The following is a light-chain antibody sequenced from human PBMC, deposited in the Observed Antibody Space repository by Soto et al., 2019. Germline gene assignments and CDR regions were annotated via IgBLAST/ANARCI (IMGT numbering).Light chain of an antibody. CDR2: DAS. CDR3: QQLSNWPPIT. Sequence: EIVLTQSPATLSLSPGERATLSCRASQSVSSYLAWYQQKPGQAPRLLIYDASNRATGIPARFSGSGSGTDFTLTIRSLEPEDFAVYYCQQLSNWPPITFGQGTRLEIK. J-gene: IGKJ5*01. CDR1: QSVSSY. V-gene: IGKV3-11*01.